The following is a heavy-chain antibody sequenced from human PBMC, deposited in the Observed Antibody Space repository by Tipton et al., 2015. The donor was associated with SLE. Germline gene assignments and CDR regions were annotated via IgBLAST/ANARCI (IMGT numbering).Heavy chain of an antibody. D-gene: IGHD3-16*01. CDR3: ARFGPLGDSRFSASDY. CDR1: GGSFSGYY. J-gene: IGHJ4*02. V-gene: IGHV4-34*01. CDR2: IYHSGST. Sequence: LRLSCAVYGGSFSGYYWSWIRQPPGKGLEWIGEIYHSGSTNYNPSLKSRVTISVDTSKNQFSLKLSSVTAADTAVYYCARFGPLGDSRFSASDYWGQGPLVTVSS.